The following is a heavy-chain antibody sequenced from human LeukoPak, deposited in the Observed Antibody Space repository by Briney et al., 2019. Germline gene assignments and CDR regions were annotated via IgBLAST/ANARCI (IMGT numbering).Heavy chain of an antibody. Sequence: GGSLRLSCAASGFTFDDYAMHWVRQAPGKGLEWVSGISWNSGSVGYADSVKDRFTTSRDNAKYSLYLQMSSLRAEVSALSYCAKDIVGTITSGGVHYWGQGTLVTVSS. D-gene: IGHD5-12*01. CDR2: ISWNSGSV. CDR1: GFTFDDYA. V-gene: IGHV3-9*01. J-gene: IGHJ4*02. CDR3: AKDIVGTITSGGVHY.